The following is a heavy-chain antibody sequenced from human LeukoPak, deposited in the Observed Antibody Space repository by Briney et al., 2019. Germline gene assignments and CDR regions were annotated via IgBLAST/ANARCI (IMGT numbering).Heavy chain of an antibody. Sequence: GGSLRLSCAASGFTFSSYSMNWVRQAPGKGLEWGSYISGSSSTIYYADSVKGRFTISRDNGKNTLYLQMNSLRAEDTAVYYCARGVSYCSGGYCSYNWFDPWDQGTLVTVSS. CDR1: GFTFSSYS. D-gene: IGHD2-15*01. J-gene: IGHJ5*02. V-gene: IGHV3-48*01. CDR3: ARGVSYCSGGYCSYNWFDP. CDR2: ISGSSSTI.